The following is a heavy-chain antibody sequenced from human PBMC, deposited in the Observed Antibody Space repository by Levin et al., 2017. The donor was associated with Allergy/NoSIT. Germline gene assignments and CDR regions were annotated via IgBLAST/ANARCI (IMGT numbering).Heavy chain of an antibody. Sequence: PGGSLRLSCAASGFTFSSSWMSWVRQAPGKGLEWVATIKQDGSEKYYVDSVKGRFTISRDNAKNSLYLQMNSLRAEDTAVYYCARESRVGATKNLGQGTLVTVAS. CDR2: IKQDGSEK. D-gene: IGHD1-26*01. J-gene: IGHJ4*02. CDR3: ARESRVGATKN. V-gene: IGHV3-7*01. CDR1: GFTFSSSW.